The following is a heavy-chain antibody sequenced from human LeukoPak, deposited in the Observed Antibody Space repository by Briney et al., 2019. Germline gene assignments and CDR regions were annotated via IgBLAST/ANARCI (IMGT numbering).Heavy chain of an antibody. V-gene: IGHV3-15*01. CDR1: GFTFTNAW. CDR2: IKSKTVGGTT. Sequence: GGSLRLSCAASGFTFTNAWMSWVRQAPGKGLDWIGRIKSKTVGGTTDYAAPVKGRFTISRDDSENTLYLQMNSLKTEDTAVYFCTTDTNWYFDLWGRGTLVTVSS. CDR3: TTDTNWYFDL. J-gene: IGHJ2*01.